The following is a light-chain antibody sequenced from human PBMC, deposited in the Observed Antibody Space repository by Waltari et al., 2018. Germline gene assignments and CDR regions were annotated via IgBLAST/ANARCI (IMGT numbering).Light chain of an antibody. CDR2: SNN. CDR1: NSNIGSNT. J-gene: IGLJ2*01. V-gene: IGLV1-44*01. CDR3: STWDDRLTGVV. Sequence: SVLAQAPSASGTPGQRITISCSGSNSNIGSNTVNWYQQFPGTAPRLLIYSNNQRPSGVPDRFSASKSGSSAALAIYGLHSEDEADYYCSTWDDRLTGVVFGGGTKVTVL.